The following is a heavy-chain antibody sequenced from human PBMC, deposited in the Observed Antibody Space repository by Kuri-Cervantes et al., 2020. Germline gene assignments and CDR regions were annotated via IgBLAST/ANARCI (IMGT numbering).Heavy chain of an antibody. J-gene: IGHJ4*02. Sequence: ETLSLTCAASGFTFSSYAMSWVRQAPGKGLEWVSAISGSGGSTYYADSVKGRFTISRDNSKNTLYLQMNSLRAEDTAVYYCARGYSYADYWGQGTLVTVSS. CDR3: ARGYSYADY. V-gene: IGHV3-23*01. D-gene: IGHD5-18*01. CDR2: ISGSGGST. CDR1: GFTFSSYA.